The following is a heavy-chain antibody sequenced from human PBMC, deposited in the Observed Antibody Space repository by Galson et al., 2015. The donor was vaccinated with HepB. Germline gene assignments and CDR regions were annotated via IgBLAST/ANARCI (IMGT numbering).Heavy chain of an antibody. CDR1: GGTFSSYA. V-gene: IGHV1-69*13. CDR2: IVPIFGTA. J-gene: IGHJ4*02. Sequence: SVKVSCKASGGTFSSYAISWVRQAPGQGLEWMGGIVPIFGTANYAQKFQGRVTITADESTSTAYMELSSLRSEDTAVYYCARGGDGSGWYPDLYFYWGQGTLVTVSS. CDR3: ARGGDGSGWYPDLYFY. D-gene: IGHD6-19*01.